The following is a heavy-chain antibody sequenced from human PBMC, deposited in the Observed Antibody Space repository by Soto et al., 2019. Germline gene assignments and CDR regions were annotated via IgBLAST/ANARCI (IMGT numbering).Heavy chain of an antibody. CDR3: ARRKKGQWLVPGAFDI. CDR2: IYYSGST. CDR1: GGSISSYY. D-gene: IGHD6-19*01. J-gene: IGHJ3*02. Sequence: SETLSLTCTVSGGSISSYYWSLLRPPPGKGLERIGYIYYSGSTNYNPSLKSRVTISVDTSKNQFSLKLSSVTAADTAVYYCARRKKGQWLVPGAFDIWGQGTMVTVSS. V-gene: IGHV4-59*08.